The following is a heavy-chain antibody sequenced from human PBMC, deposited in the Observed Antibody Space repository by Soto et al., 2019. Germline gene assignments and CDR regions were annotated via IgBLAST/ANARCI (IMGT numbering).Heavy chain of an antibody. D-gene: IGHD2-2*01. J-gene: IGHJ6*03. V-gene: IGHV1-58*02. CDR3: AADIVVVPAAMPPSSYYMDV. CDR1: GFTFTSSA. Sequence: SVKVSCKASGFTFTSSAMQWVRQARGQRLEWIGWIVVGSGKTNYAQKFQERVTITRDMSTSTAYMELSSLRSEDTAVYYCAADIVVVPAAMPPSSYYMDVWGKGTTVTVSS. CDR2: IVVGSGKT.